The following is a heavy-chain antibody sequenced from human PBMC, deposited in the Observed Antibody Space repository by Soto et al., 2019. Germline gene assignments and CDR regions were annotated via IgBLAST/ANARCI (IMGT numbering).Heavy chain of an antibody. J-gene: IGHJ4*02. CDR3: ARPPDTAMGSTWNY. V-gene: IGHV3-7*03. Sequence: EGSLRLSCAASGFTFSSYCMSWVRQAPGKGLEWVANINKTGGEKYYVDSVKGRFTISRDNAKNSLYLQMNSLRAEDTAVYYCARPPDTAMGSTWNYWGQGTMVTVSS. CDR2: INKTGGEK. D-gene: IGHD5-18*01. CDR1: GFTFSSYC.